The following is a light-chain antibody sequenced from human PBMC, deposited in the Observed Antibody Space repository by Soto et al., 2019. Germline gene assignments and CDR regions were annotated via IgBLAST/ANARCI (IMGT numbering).Light chain of an antibody. CDR3: QHYNSWPLT. CDR1: QSISSN. V-gene: IGKV3-15*01. CDR2: GAY. Sequence: EIVMTQSQATMSVSPGEGATLSCRASQSISSNLSRSRQKPGQPPRLLIYGAYTRAAGIPARFSGSGSGTEFTLTISSRQSEDFAVYYCQHYNSWPLTFGGGTKVDIK. J-gene: IGKJ4*01.